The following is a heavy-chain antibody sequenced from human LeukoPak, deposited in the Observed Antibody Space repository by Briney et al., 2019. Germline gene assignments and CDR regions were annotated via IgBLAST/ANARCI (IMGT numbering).Heavy chain of an antibody. CDR3: ARGQSDSDSSDAFDI. V-gene: IGHV4-59*01. Sequence: PSETLSLTCTVSGGSISSYYWSWIRQPPGKGLEWIGYIYYSGSTNYNPSLKSRVTISVDTSKNQFSLKLSSVTAADTSVYYCARGQSDSDSSDAFDIWGQGTMVTVSS. D-gene: IGHD3-22*01. CDR1: GGSISSYY. J-gene: IGHJ3*02. CDR2: IYYSGST.